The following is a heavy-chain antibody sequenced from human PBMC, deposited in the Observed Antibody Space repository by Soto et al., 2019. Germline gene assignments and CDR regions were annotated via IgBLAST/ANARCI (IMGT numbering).Heavy chain of an antibody. D-gene: IGHD2-15*01. CDR2: IWYDGSNK. CDR3: AREEYCSGGSCGYGMDV. V-gene: IGHV3-33*01. CDR1: GFTFSSYG. J-gene: IGHJ6*02. Sequence: QVQLVESGGGVVQPGRSLRLSCAASGFTFSSYGMHWVRQAPGKGLEWVAVIWYDGSNKYYADSVKGRFTISGDNSKNTLYLQMHSLRAEDTAVYYCAREEYCSGGSCGYGMDVWGQGTTVTVSS.